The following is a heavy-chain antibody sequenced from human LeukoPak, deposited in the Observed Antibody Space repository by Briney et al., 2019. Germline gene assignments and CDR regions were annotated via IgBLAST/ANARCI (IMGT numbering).Heavy chain of an antibody. D-gene: IGHD6-13*01. V-gene: IGHV4-34*01. Sequence: PSEILSLTCAVYGGSFSGYYWSWIRQPPGKGLEWIGEINHSGSTNYNPSLKSRVTISVDTSKNQFSLKLSSVTAADTAVYYCARARRLAAAGRRGSCYFDYWGQGTLVTVSS. CDR3: ARARRLAAAGRRGSCYFDY. J-gene: IGHJ4*02. CDR2: INHSGST. CDR1: GGSFSGYY.